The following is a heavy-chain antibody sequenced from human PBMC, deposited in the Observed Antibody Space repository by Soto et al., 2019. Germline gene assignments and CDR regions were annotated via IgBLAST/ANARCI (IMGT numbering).Heavy chain of an antibody. CDR2: ISPDGSST. J-gene: IGHJ4*01. Sequence: EVQLVESGGGLVQPGGSLRLSCEASGFTLSGYWMHWVRQVPGKGLVWVSRISPDGSSTTHADSVKGRFTISRDNAXNTLYLQMNCLCPEDTAVYYCVRPRYDGIGTPFDYWGPGALVTVSS. CDR1: GFTLSGYW. V-gene: IGHV3-74*01. CDR3: VRPRYDGIGTPFDY. D-gene: IGHD3-22*01.